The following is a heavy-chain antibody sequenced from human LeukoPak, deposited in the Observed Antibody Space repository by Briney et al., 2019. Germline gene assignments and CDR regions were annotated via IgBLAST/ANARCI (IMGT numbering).Heavy chain of an antibody. CDR2: ISYDGGNK. D-gene: IGHD3-10*01. V-gene: IGHV3-30-3*01. CDR1: GFTFSNYA. Sequence: PGTSLRLSCAASGFTFSNYAIHWVRQAPGKGLEWVAVISYDGGNKYYADSVKGRFTTSRDNSKNTLYLQMNSLRPEDTAVYYCARGRRYYGSGSYYWGQGTLVTVYS. CDR3: ARGRRYYGSGSYY. J-gene: IGHJ4*02.